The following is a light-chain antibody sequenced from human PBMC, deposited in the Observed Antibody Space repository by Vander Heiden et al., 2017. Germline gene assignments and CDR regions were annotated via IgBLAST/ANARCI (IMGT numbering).Light chain of an antibody. J-gene: IGKJ1*01. V-gene: IGKV1-8*01. CDR3: QQYYSYPPT. CDR1: QAISNY. CDR2: SAS. Sequence: IRMTQSPSSFAASTGDRVTLTCRASQAISNYLAWYQQKPEKAPKLLIYSASTWQCGVPSRFSGSGSGTDFTLTISRLQAEDFATYFCQQYYSYPPTFGQGTKVEIK.